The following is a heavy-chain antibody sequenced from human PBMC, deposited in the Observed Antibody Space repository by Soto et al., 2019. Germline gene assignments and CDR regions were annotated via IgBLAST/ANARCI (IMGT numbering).Heavy chain of an antibody. Sequence: SETLSLTCSVSAGAISTYFWSWIRQPPGKGLEWIGYIYYSGTTNYNPSLKSRVTILLDTSKNQFSLRLSSVTAADTAVYYCARGRGGTYDAFDIWGQGTLVTVSS. CDR1: AGAISTYF. V-gene: IGHV4-59*01. CDR3: ARGRGGTYDAFDI. D-gene: IGHD1-26*01. CDR2: IYYSGTT. J-gene: IGHJ3*02.